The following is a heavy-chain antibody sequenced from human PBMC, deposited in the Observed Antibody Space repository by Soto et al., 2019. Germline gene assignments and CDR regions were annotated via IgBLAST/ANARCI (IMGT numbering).Heavy chain of an antibody. CDR1: GGSFISYY. Sequence: PAETLSLTCSVSGGSFISYYCICIRHPACKGLEWIGRIYPGGGTNYNPSLKSRVTMSVDTSNNQFSLRVRSVTAADTAVYYCVRDCRMNRGAKCYYGMDVWGQGTTVTVSS. D-gene: IGHD3-10*01. J-gene: IGHJ6*02. CDR3: VRDCRMNRGAKCYYGMDV. CDR2: IYPGGGT. V-gene: IGHV4-4*07.